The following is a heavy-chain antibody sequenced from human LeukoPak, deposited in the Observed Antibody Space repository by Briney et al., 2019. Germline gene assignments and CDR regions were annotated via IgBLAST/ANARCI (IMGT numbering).Heavy chain of an antibody. CDR1: GFTFSSYE. Sequence: PGGSLRLSYSASGFTFSSYEMNWVSQAPGKGLEWASSISSGARTIYYTDSVKGRFTISRDNAKNSLYLQMNSLRAEDTAVYYCARDRRYCSGGSCSWGGYYYYYMDVWGKGTTVTISS. CDR2: ISSGARTI. V-gene: IGHV3-48*03. J-gene: IGHJ6*03. CDR3: ARDRRYCSGGSCSWGGYYYYYMDV. D-gene: IGHD2-15*01.